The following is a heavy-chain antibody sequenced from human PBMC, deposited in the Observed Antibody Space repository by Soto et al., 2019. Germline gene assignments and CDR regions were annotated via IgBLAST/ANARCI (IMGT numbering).Heavy chain of an antibody. D-gene: IGHD6-19*01. CDR1: GGSFSPYF. V-gene: IGHV4-34*01. CDR2: INHSGSN. CDR3: ARLASGWQYYYFDF. J-gene: IGHJ2*01. Sequence: QVQLQQWGAGLLKPSETLSLTCAVYGGSFSPYFWSWIRQPPGKGLEWIGGINHSGSNNYNPSLTRRATLSVDTSKNQMSLKLTSVTAADTAVYYCARLASGWQYYYFDFWGRGTPVTVSS.